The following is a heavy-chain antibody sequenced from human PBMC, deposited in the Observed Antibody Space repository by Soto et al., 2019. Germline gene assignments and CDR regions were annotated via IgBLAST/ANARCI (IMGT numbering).Heavy chain of an antibody. CDR3: ARSDYCSSTSCYVAYYYYYMEV. D-gene: IGHD2-2*01. CDR1: GYTFTSYD. Sequence: ASVKVSCKASGYTFTSYDINWVRQATGQGLEWMGWMNPNSGNTGYAQKFQGRVTMTRNTSISTAYMELSSLRSEDTAVYYCARSDYCSSTSCYVAYYYYYMEVWGKGTTVTVSS. CDR2: MNPNSGNT. J-gene: IGHJ6*03. V-gene: IGHV1-8*01.